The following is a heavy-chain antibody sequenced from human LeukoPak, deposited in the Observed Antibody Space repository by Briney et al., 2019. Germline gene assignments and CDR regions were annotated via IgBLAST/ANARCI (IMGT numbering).Heavy chain of an antibody. Sequence: ASVKVSCKASGYTFTSYGISWVRQAPGQGLEWMGWINPNSGGTNYAQKFQGRVTMTRDTSISTAYMELSRLRSDDTAVYYCARLGYYYDSSGYPPPGYWGQGTLVTVSS. CDR1: GYTFTSYG. CDR3: ARLGYYYDSSGYPPPGY. J-gene: IGHJ4*02. CDR2: INPNSGGT. V-gene: IGHV1-2*02. D-gene: IGHD3-22*01.